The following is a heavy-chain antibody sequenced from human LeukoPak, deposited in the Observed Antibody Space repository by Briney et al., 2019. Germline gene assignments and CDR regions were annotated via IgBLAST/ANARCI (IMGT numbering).Heavy chain of an antibody. CDR3: AKSRPYCSSTSCSFDY. CDR1: GFTFSSYS. V-gene: IGHV3-23*01. J-gene: IGHJ4*02. D-gene: IGHD2-2*01. CDR2: ISGSGGST. Sequence: GGSLRLSCAASGFTFSSYSMNWVRQAPGKGLEWVSAISGSGGSTYYADSVKGRFTISRDNSKNTLYLQMNSLRAEDTAVYYCAKSRPYCSSTSCSFDYWGQGTLVTVSS.